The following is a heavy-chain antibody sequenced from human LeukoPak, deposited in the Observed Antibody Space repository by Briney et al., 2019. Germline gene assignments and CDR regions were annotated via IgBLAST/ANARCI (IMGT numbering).Heavy chain of an antibody. D-gene: IGHD4/OR15-4a*01. V-gene: IGHV4-61*08. CDR1: GGSVSSGGYY. J-gene: IGHJ4*02. CDR3: ARTDYLSPLHY. CDR2: ISYSGST. Sequence: WETLSLTCTVSGGSVSSGGYYWSWIRQPPGKGLEYIGYISYSGSTKYNPSLKSRVTISVDTSKNQFSLKLRSVTAADTAVYYCARTDYLSPLHYWGQGTLVTVSS.